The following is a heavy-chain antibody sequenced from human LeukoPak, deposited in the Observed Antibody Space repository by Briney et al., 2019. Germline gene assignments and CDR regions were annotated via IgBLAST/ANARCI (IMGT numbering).Heavy chain of an antibody. D-gene: IGHD5-18*01. CDR1: GGTFRSYA. Sequence: SVTVTCKASGGTFRSYAISWVRQAPGQGLEWMGGIIPIFGTANYAQKFQGRVTITADESTSTAYMELSSLRSEDTAVYYCARDQGYRYGYGDFDYWGQGTLVTVSS. J-gene: IGHJ4*02. V-gene: IGHV1-69*13. CDR3: ARDQGYRYGYGDFDY. CDR2: IIPIFGTA.